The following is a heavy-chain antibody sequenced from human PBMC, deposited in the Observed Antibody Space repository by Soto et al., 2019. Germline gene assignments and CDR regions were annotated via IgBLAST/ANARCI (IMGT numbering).Heavy chain of an antibody. V-gene: IGHV4-30-4*01. CDR2: IYNSGIT. D-gene: IGHD3-3*01. CDR3: ARGVTVFGLVSRFWSAP. J-gene: IGHJ5*02. Sequence: SSETLSLTCTVSGGSISSGDYSWIWVRQSPGKGLEWIGHIYNSGITYYNPSLKSRVVISIDTSRNQFSLRLNSLTAADRAVYFCARGVTVFGLVSRFWSAPWGQGTVVTVSS. CDR1: GGSISSGDYS.